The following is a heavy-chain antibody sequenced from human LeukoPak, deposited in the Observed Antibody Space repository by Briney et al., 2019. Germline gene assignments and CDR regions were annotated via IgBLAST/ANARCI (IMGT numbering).Heavy chain of an antibody. D-gene: IGHD2-2*01. CDR3: ARDIVVVPAARVGKNWFDP. CDR2: IYYSGST. Sequence: KPSETLSLTCTVSGGSISSSSYYWGWIRQPPGKGLEWIGSIYYSGSTYYNPSLKSRVTISVDTSKNQFSLKLSSVTAADTAVYYCARDIVVVPAARVGKNWFDPWGQGTLVTVSS. V-gene: IGHV4-39*07. CDR1: GGSISSSSYY. J-gene: IGHJ5*02.